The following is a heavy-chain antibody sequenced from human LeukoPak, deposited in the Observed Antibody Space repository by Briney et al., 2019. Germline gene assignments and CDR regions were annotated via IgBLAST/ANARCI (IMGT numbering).Heavy chain of an antibody. V-gene: IGHV3-30*18. Sequence: PGRSLRLSCAASGFTFSSYGMHWVRQVPGKGLEWVAVISYDGSNKYYADSVKGRFTISRDNSKNTLYLQMNSLRAEDTAVYYCAKDGSVAAQTFDYWGQGTLVTVSS. CDR1: GFTFSSYG. CDR2: ISYDGSNK. J-gene: IGHJ4*02. D-gene: IGHD3-10*01. CDR3: AKDGSVAAQTFDY.